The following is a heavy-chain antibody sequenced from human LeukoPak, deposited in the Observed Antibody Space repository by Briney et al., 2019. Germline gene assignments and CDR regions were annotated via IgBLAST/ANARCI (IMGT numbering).Heavy chain of an antibody. D-gene: IGHD6-13*01. CDR2: INPSGGST. CDR1: GYTFTSYY. CDR3: ARDGAAAGTVPYYYYYMDV. J-gene: IGHJ6*03. V-gene: IGHV1-46*01. Sequence: ASVKVSCKASGYTFTSYYMHWVRQAPGQGLEWMGIINPSGGSTSYAQKFQGRVTMTRDMSTSTVYMELSSLRSEDTAVYYCARDGAAAGTVPYYYYYMDVWGKGTTVTVSS.